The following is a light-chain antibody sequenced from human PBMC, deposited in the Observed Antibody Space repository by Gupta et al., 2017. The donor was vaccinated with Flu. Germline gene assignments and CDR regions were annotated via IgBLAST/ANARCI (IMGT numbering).Light chain of an antibody. Sequence: DIQMTQSPSTLSASVGDRVTITCRASQSISSWLAWYQQKPGKAPRLLIYKASSLESGVPSSFSGSGSGTEFTLTISGLQPDDFATNYCQQYNSYWTFGQGTKVEIK. V-gene: IGKV1-5*03. CDR1: QSISSW. J-gene: IGKJ1*01. CDR3: QQYNSYWT. CDR2: KAS.